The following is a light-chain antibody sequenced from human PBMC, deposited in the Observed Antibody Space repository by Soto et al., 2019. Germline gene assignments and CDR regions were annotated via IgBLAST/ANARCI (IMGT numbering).Light chain of an antibody. J-gene: IGKJ4*01. V-gene: IGKV3-20*01. CDR2: GAS. CDR3: QHYGNSPLLT. CDR1: QSISSSY. Sequence: EIVLTQSPGTLSLSPGEGATLSCRASQSISSSYLAWYQQKPGQAPRLLIYGASRRATGIPDRFSGSGSGTDFTLTISRLEPEDFAVYYCQHYGNSPLLTFGGGTKVQIK.